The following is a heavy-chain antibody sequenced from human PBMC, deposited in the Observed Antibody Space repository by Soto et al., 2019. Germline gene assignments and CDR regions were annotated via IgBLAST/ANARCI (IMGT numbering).Heavy chain of an antibody. Sequence: QVQLVESGGGVVQPGRSLRLSCAASGFTFSSYGMHWVRQAPGKGLEWVAVIWYDGSNKYYADSVKGRFTNSRDNSKNPLYLQMTRLRAEDTAVYYCARYQLGSSSWYSMDVWGQGTTVTVSS. J-gene: IGHJ6*02. CDR3: ARYQLGSSSWYSMDV. D-gene: IGHD6-13*01. CDR2: IWYDGSNK. CDR1: GFTFSSYG. V-gene: IGHV3-33*08.